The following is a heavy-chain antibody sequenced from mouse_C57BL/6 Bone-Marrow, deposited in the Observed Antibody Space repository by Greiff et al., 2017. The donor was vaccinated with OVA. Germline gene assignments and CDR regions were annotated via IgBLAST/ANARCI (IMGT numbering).Heavy chain of an antibody. CDR3: ARHPYGPLAY. Sequence: EVLLVESGGDLVKPGGSLKLSCAASGFTFSSYGMSWVRQTPDKRLEWVATISSGGSYTYYPDSVKGRFTISRDNAKNTLYLQMSSLKSEDTAMYYCARHPYGPLAYWGQGTLVTVSA. CDR2: ISSGGSYT. V-gene: IGHV5-6*01. CDR1: GFTFSSYG. D-gene: IGHD1-1*01. J-gene: IGHJ3*01.